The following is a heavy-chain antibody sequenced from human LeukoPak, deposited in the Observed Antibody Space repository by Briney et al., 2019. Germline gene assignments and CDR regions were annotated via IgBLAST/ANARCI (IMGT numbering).Heavy chain of an antibody. J-gene: IGHJ1*01. V-gene: IGHV3-72*01. D-gene: IGHD4-17*01. CDR3: AKEDIKAATVEGGEYFQH. CDR1: GFTFSDHY. CDR2: IRNKANDYNT. Sequence: GGSLRLSCAAFGFTFSDHYMDWVRQAPGKGLEWVGRIRNKANDYNTAYAAPVKGRFIISREDSKNSLYLQMKSLKSEDTAVYYCAKEDIKAATVEGGEYFQHWGQGTLVTVSS.